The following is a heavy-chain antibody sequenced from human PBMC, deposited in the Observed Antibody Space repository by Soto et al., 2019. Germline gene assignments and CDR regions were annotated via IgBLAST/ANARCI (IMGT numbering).Heavy chain of an antibody. V-gene: IGHV4-34*01. CDR1: GGSFSGYY. D-gene: IGHD6-13*01. CDR3: ARAPFIAAAGIPRPNWFDP. Sequence: SETLSLTCAVYGGSFSGYYWSWIRQPPGKGLEWIGEINHSGSTNYNPSLKCRVTISVDTSKNQFSLKLSSVTAADTAVYYCARAPFIAAAGIPRPNWFDPWGQGTLVTVSS. J-gene: IGHJ5*02. CDR2: INHSGST.